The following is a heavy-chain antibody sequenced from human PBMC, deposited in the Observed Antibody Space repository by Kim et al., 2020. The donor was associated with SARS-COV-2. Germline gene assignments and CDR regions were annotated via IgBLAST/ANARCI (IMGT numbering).Heavy chain of an antibody. J-gene: IGHJ6*02. Sequence: SETLSLTCAVYGGSFSGYYWSWIRQPPGKGLEWIGEINHSGSTNYNPSLKSRVTISVDTSKNQFSLKLSSVTAADTAVYYCARITMVRGVSYYYYYYGMDVWGQGTTGTVSS. CDR2: INHSGST. CDR1: GGSFSGYY. D-gene: IGHD3-10*01. CDR3: ARITMVRGVSYYYYYYGMDV. V-gene: IGHV4-34*01.